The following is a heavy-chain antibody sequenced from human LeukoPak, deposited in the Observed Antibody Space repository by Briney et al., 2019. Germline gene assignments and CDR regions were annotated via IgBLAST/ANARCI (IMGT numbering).Heavy chain of an antibody. CDR1: GSTFSSYA. CDR2: ISGSGGST. CDR3: AKDRTRYYYDSSGYYYVGLL. Sequence: GGSLRLSCAASGSTFSSYAMSWVRQAPGPGLEVVSAISGSGGSTYYADSVKGRFTISRDNSKNTLYLQMNSLRAEDTAVYYCAKDRTRYYYDSSGYYYVGLLWGQGTLVTVSS. V-gene: IGHV3-23*01. D-gene: IGHD3-22*01. J-gene: IGHJ4*02.